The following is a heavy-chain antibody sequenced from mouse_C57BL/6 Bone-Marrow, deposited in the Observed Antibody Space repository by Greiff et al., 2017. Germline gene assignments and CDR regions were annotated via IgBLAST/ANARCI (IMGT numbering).Heavy chain of an antibody. J-gene: IGHJ1*03. CDR1: GFTFTDYY. D-gene: IGHD1-2*01. CDR3: ARYEYGACYWYFDV. CDR2: IRNKANGYTT. Sequence: EVKLVESGGGLVQPGGSLSLSCAASGFTFTDYYMSWVRQPPGKALEWLGFIRNKANGYTTEYSASVKGRFTISRDNSQSILYLQMNALRAEDSATYYCARYEYGACYWYFDVWGTGTTVTVSP. V-gene: IGHV7-3*01.